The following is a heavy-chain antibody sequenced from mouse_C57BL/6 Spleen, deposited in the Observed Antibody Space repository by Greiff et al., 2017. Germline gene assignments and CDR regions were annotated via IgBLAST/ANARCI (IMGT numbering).Heavy chain of an antibody. J-gene: IGHJ3*01. V-gene: IGHV14-2*01. Sequence: VQLQQSGAELVKPGASVKLSCTASGFNFTDYYMHWVKQRTEQGLEWIGRIDPEDGETKYAPKFQGKATITADTSSNTAYMQLSSLTSVDPAVYYGARGGCCSPGLAYWGQGTLVTVSA. CDR3: ARGGCCSPGLAY. CDR1: GFNFTDYY. CDR2: IDPEDGET. D-gene: IGHD1-1*01.